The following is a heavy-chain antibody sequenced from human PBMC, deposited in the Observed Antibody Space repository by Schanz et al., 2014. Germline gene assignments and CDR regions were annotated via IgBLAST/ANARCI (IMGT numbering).Heavy chain of an antibody. J-gene: IGHJ5*02. CDR1: GDTFTKYS. Sequence: QVQLVQSGAEVKKPGSSVKVSCKASGDTFTKYSISWVRQAPGQGLEWLGGIVPLIRTTNDAQKFQGRVRRTAGASTSTAHFENDTLPIDCKRGPVCGGAGAVRGTLCASWGQGILVTVSS. CDR2: IVPLIRTT. V-gene: IGHV1-69*01. CDR3: GGAGAVRGTLCAS. D-gene: IGHD2-21*01.